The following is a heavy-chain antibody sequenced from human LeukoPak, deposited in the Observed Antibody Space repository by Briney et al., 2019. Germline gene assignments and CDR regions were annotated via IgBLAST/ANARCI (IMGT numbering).Heavy chain of an antibody. V-gene: IGHV1-46*03. Sequence: ASVKVSCKASGYTFTSYYMHWVRQAPGRGLEWMGIINPSGGSTSYAQKFQGRVTMTRDTSTSTVYMELSSLRSEDTAVYYCARGYSSSWYDRGAFDIWGQGTVVTVSS. J-gene: IGHJ3*02. CDR1: GYTFTSYY. CDR2: INPSGGST. D-gene: IGHD6-13*01. CDR3: ARGYSSSWYDRGAFDI.